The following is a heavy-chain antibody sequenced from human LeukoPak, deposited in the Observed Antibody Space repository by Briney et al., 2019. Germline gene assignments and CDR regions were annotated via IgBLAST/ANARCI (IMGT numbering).Heavy chain of an antibody. J-gene: IGHJ4*02. CDR1: GFSFSSYN. V-gene: IGHV3-30*02. D-gene: IGHD2-8*01. CDR2: IRYDASTK. Sequence: GGPLRLSCAASGFSFSSYNMDWVRQAPGKGLEWVAFIRYDASTKYYGDSVKGRFTISRDNSKSTLYLQMNSLSAEDTAVYYCAKRYAENVDYWGQGTLVAVSS. CDR3: AKRYAENVDY.